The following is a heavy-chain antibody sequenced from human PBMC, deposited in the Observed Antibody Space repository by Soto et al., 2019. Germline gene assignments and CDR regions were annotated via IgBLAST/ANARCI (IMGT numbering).Heavy chain of an antibody. CDR1: GFTFSSYS. J-gene: IGHJ5*02. V-gene: IGHV3-48*02. CDR3: TRESLPPPRTRIAP. CDR2: ISSSSSSI. Sequence: PGGSLRLSCAASGFTFSSYSMNWVRQAPGKGLEWVSFISSSSSSIYYADSVKGRFTISRDNAKNSLYLQTNSLRDEDTAVYYCTRESLPPPRTRIAPWGQGTLVTISS.